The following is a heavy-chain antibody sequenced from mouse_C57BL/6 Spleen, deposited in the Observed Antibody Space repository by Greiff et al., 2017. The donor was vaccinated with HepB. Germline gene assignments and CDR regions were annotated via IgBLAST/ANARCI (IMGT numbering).Heavy chain of an antibody. CDR3: ARGPITTVVATGYFDY. V-gene: IGHV1-53*01. CDR2: INPSNGGT. Sequence: QVQLKQPGTELVKPGASVKLSCKASGYTFTSYWMHWVKQRPGQGLEWIGNINPSNGGTNYNEKFKSKATLTVDKSSSTAYMQLSSLTSEDSAVYYCARGPITTVVATGYFDYWGQGTTLTVSS. J-gene: IGHJ2*01. CDR1: GYTFTSYW. D-gene: IGHD1-1*01.